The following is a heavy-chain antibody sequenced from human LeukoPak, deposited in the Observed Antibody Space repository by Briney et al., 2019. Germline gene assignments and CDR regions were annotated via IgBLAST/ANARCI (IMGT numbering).Heavy chain of an antibody. D-gene: IGHD1-26*01. V-gene: IGHV3-7*01. Sequence: GGSLRLSCAASGFRFGDYGMTWARHIPGKGLEWVANIKQDGAEKHYAESVEGRFIISRDNAKNSLYLEVDSLKVEDTAVYYCARVGAWDLQRVFEYWGQGTLVTVSS. CDR3: ARVGAWDLQRVFEY. J-gene: IGHJ4*02. CDR1: GFRFGDYG. CDR2: IKQDGAEK.